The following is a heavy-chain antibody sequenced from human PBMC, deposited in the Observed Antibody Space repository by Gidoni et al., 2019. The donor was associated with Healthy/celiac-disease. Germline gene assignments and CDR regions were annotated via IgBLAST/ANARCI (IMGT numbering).Heavy chain of an antibody. D-gene: IGHD3-3*01. CDR1: GFTFDDYA. CDR3: AKGTIFGVVIIYYFDY. V-gene: IGHV3-9*01. J-gene: IGHJ4*02. Sequence: EVQLVESGGGLVQPGRSLRLSCAASGFTFDDYAMHWVRQAPGKGLEWVSGISWNSGSIGYADSVKGRFTISRDNAKNSLYLQMNSLRAEDTALYYCAKGTIFGVVIIYYFDYWGQGTLVRLL. CDR2: ISWNSGSI.